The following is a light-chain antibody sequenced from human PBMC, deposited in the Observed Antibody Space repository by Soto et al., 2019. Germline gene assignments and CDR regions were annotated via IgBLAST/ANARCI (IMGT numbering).Light chain of an antibody. V-gene: IGKV3-11*01. CDR1: QSVSSY. J-gene: IGKJ5*01. Sequence: LLTPSPFTLSLSPWEGATLSCRASQSVSSYLAWYQQKPGQAPRLLIYDTSIRASGIPARFSGSGSGTDFTLTISSLDPEDSAVYYCQQRSNRPLTFGQGTRLAIK. CDR2: DTS. CDR3: QQRSNRPLT.